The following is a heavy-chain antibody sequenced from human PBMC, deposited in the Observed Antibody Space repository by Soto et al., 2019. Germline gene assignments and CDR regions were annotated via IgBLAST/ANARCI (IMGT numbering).Heavy chain of an antibody. CDR1: GYTFTSYP. V-gene: IGHV1-3*01. J-gene: IGHJ4*02. CDR2: TDAGNGDT. D-gene: IGHD3-3*01. Sequence: QVHLVQSGAEVKEPGASVKVSCKASGYTFTSYPMHWVRQAPGQSLEWMGWTDAGNGDTTYSQKFQGRVTITTDTSATTAYMELGSLRSEDTAVYYCARRSGFSGIDYWGQGTLVTVSS. CDR3: ARRSGFSGIDY.